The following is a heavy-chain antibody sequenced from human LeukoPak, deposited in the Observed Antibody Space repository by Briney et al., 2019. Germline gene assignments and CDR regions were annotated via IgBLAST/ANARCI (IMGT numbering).Heavy chain of an antibody. J-gene: IGHJ4*02. CDR2: ISAYNGNT. V-gene: IGHV1-18*01. CDR3: ARDVNTTVRGVTDY. Sequence: ASVKVSCKASGYTFTSYGISWVRQAPGQGLEWMGWISAYNGNTNYAQKLQGRVTMTTDTSTSTAYMELRNLRSDDTAVYYCARDVNTTVRGVTDYWGQGTLVTVSS. CDR1: GYTFTSYG. D-gene: IGHD3-10*01.